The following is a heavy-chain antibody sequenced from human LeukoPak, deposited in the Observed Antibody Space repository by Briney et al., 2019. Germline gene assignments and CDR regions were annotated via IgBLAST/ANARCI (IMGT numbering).Heavy chain of an antibody. Sequence: SVKVSCKASGGTFSNYAISWVRQAPGQGLEWMGGIIPLFGTANYAQRFQGRVTITADESTSTAYMALSSLRSEDTAIFYCARARIPFAVVIPWDYWGQGTLVTVSS. CDR3: ARARIPFAVVIPWDY. CDR2: IIPLFGTA. J-gene: IGHJ4*02. D-gene: IGHD3-3*01. CDR1: GGTFSNYA. V-gene: IGHV1-69*13.